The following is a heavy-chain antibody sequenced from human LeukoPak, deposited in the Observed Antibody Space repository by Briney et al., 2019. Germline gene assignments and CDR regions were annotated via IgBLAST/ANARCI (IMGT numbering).Heavy chain of an antibody. D-gene: IGHD3-10*01. CDR2: IDPSDSYT. CDR3: ASLYYYGSGSHLNWFDP. J-gene: IGHJ5*02. CDR1: GYSFTSYW. Sequence: GESPKISCKGSGYSFTSYWISWVRQMPGKGLEWMGRIDPSDSYTNYSPSFQGHVTISADKSISTAYLQWSSLKASDTAMYYCASLYYYGSGSHLNWFDPWGQGTLVTVSS. V-gene: IGHV5-10-1*01.